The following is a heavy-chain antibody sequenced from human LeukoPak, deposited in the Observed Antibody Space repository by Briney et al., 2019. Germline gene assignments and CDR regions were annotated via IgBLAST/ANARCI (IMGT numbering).Heavy chain of an antibody. CDR1: GGSISSYY. CDR3: ARASHLYDILTGYVFDY. CDR2: IYYSGST. D-gene: IGHD3-9*01. J-gene: IGHJ4*02. Sequence: SETLSLTCTVSGGSISSYYWSWIRQPPGKGLEWIGYIYYSGSTNYNPSLKSRVTISVDTSKNQFSLKLSSVTAADTAVYYCARASHLYDILTGYVFDYWGQGTLVTVPS. V-gene: IGHV4-59*01.